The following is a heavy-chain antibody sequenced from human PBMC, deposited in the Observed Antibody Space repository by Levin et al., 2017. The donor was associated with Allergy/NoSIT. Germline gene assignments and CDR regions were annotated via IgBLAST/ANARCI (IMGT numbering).Heavy chain of an antibody. V-gene: IGHV1-2*06. CDR3: ARAGYCSSGSCSEGAFDI. J-gene: IGHJ3*02. D-gene: IGHD2-15*01. CDR1: GYKFTGYY. Sequence: TSGGSLRLSCKASGYKFTGYYMEWVRQAPGHGLEWMGRINPKSGGTNIARKFQGRVSMTGDTSISTGYMELSRLRSDDTAVYYCARAGYCSSGSCSEGAFDIWGQGTMVTVSS. CDR2: INPKSGGT.